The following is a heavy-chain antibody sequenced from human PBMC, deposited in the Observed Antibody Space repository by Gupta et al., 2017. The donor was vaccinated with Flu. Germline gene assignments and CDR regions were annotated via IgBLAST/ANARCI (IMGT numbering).Heavy chain of an antibody. Sequence: YYWTWLRQPPGQTLEWIGYVFDSGDTHYNPSLSSRVIISADTSRNQFSLNLTSVTTADTAIYYCARLRRHSGSYYWFDSWGQGTLVTVSS. CDR1: YY. CDR2: VFDSGDT. D-gene: IGHD1-26*01. J-gene: IGHJ5*01. CDR3: ARLRRHSGSYYWFDS. V-gene: IGHV4-61*07.